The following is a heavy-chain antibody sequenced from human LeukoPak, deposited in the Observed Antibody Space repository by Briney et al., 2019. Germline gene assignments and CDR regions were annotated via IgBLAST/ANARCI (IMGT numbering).Heavy chain of an antibody. D-gene: IGHD6-13*01. CDR2: IYYSGST. Sequence: SETLSLTCTVSGGSISSYYWSWIRQPPGKGLEWIGYIYYSGSTNYNPSLKSRVTISVDTSKNQFSLKLSSVTAADTAVYYCARGVGYSSSWSPENWFDPWGQGTLVTVSS. V-gene: IGHV4-59*01. CDR1: GGSISSYY. CDR3: ARGVGYSSSWSPENWFDP. J-gene: IGHJ5*02.